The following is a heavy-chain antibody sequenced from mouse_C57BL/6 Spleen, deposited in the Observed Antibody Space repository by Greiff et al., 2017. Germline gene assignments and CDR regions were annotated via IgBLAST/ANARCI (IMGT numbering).Heavy chain of an antibody. CDR3: ARLERCAY. CDR1: GFTFSSYG. CDR2: ISSGGSYP. Sequence: EVKLMESGGDLVKPGGSLKLSCAASGFTFSSYGMSWVRQTPDKRLVWVATISSGGSYPYYPDCVKGRFTISRDNAKNTLYLKMSRLKSEDTAMYCRARLERCAYWGQGTLVTVSA. J-gene: IGHJ3*01. V-gene: IGHV5-6*01.